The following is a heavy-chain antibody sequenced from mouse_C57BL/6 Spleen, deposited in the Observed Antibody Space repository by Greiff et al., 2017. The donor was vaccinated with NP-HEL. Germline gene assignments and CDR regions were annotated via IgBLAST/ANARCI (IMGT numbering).Heavy chain of an antibody. CDR1: GYTFTSYD. CDR3: ARSGGNDGYFDV. Sequence: QVQLKQSGPELVKPGASVKLSCKASGYTFTSYDINWVKQRPGQGLEWIGWIFRRDDSSKSNEQLQGKATLTVDTSSRTAYMELHNLTSEDSAVYIRARSGGNDGYFDVWGTGTTVTVSS. D-gene: IGHD2-2*01. CDR2: IFRRDDSS. V-gene: IGHV1-85*01. J-gene: IGHJ1*03.